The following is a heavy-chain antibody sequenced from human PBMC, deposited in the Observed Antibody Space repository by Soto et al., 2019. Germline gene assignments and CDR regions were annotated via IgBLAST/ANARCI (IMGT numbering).Heavy chain of an antibody. CDR2: ISFDARNK. V-gene: IGHV3-30*18. J-gene: IGHJ4*02. CDR3: TKEPDYGAYSYFDS. CDR1: GFTFSSYG. D-gene: IGHD4-17*01. Sequence: QVQLVESGGGVVQPGRSLRLSCAASGFTFSSYGMHWVRQAPGKGLEWVAVISFDARNKYFADSVKGRFTISRDNSKNTLSLRMNSLRAEDTAVYYCTKEPDYGAYSYFDSWGQGSLVTVCS.